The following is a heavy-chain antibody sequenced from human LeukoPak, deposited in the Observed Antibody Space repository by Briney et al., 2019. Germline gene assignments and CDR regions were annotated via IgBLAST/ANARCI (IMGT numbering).Heavy chain of an antibody. CDR1: GGSISTDY. CDR2: IYNSGST. V-gene: IGHV4-59*01. Sequence: SETLSLTCTVSGGSISTDYWSWIRQPPGKGLEWIGYIYNSGSTNYNPSLKSRVTISVDTSKNKFSLKLSSVTAADTAVYYCARGGYSYGYDDDFDYWGQGTLVTVSS. J-gene: IGHJ4*02. D-gene: IGHD5-18*01. CDR3: ARGGYSYGYDDDFDY.